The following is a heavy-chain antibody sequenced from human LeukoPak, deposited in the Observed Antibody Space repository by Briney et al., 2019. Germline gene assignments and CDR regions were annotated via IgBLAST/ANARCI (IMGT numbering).Heavy chain of an antibody. CDR1: GYTFTSYG. V-gene: IGHV1-18*01. Sequence: ASVKVSCKASGYTFTSYGISWVRQAPGQGLEWMGWISAYNGNTNYAQKLQGRVTMTTDTSTSTAYMELRSLRSDDTAVYYCARYGTYYYYDSSGYRMDVWGKGTTVTVSS. CDR3: ARYGTYYYYDSSGYRMDV. CDR2: ISAYNGNT. D-gene: IGHD3-22*01. J-gene: IGHJ6*04.